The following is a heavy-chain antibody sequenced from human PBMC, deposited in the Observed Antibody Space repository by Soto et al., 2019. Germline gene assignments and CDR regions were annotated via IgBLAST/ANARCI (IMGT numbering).Heavy chain of an antibody. Sequence: VGSLRLSCAASGFTFSSYAMSWVRQAPGKGLEWVSAISGSGGSTYYADSVKGRFTISRDNSKNTLYLQMNSLRAEDTAVYYCANTPQSRSSSLVVDYWGQGTLVTVSS. J-gene: IGHJ4*02. V-gene: IGHV3-23*01. D-gene: IGHD6-6*01. CDR3: ANTPQSRSSSLVVDY. CDR2: ISGSGGST. CDR1: GFTFSSYA.